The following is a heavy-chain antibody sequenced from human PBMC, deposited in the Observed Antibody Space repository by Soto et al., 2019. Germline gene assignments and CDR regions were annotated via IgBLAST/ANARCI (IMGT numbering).Heavy chain of an antibody. D-gene: IGHD3-22*01. J-gene: IGHJ4*02. Sequence: GGSLRLSCAASTFTFSTYALSWVRQAPGRGLEWVSSISARGDNTHYADSVKGRFTISRDNSKDTLYLQMNSLGAEDAAVYYCATGDTSAYYFMFYWGQGALVTVSS. V-gene: IGHV3-23*01. CDR1: TFTFSTYA. CDR2: ISARGDNT. CDR3: ATGDTSAYYFMFY.